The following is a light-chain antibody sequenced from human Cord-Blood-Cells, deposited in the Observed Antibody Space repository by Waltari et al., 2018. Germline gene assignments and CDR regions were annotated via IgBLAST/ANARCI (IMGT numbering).Light chain of an antibody. V-gene: IGKV3-11*01. CDR3: QQRSNWFT. CDR2: DAS. Sequence: EIVLTQSPATLSLYPGERATLSCRASKSVSSYFAWYQQKPGQAPRLLIYDASNRATGIPARFSGSGSGTDFTLTISSLEPEDFAVYYCQQRSNWFTFGQGTRLEIK. CDR1: KSVSSY. J-gene: IGKJ5*01.